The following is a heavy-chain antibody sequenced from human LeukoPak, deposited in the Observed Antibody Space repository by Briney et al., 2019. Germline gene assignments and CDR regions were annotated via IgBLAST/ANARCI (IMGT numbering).Heavy chain of an antibody. CDR3: ARAGRITISGGY. V-gene: IGHV1-2*02. CDR1: GYTFTSYG. Sequence: GASVKVSCKASGYTFTSYGISWVRQAPGQGLEWRGWINPNSGGTNYAQKFQGRVTMTRDTSISTAYMELSRLRSDDTAVYYCARAGRITISGGYWGQGALVTVSS. D-gene: IGHD3-3*01. CDR2: INPNSGGT. J-gene: IGHJ4*02.